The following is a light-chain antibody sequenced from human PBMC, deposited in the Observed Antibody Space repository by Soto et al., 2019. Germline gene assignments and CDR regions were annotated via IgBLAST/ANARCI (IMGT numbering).Light chain of an antibody. J-gene: IGKJ4*01. CDR3: MQAVQTPLT. Sequence: DIVMTQSPLSLPVTPGEPASISCRSSQSLLHSNGYNYLDWYLQKPGQSPQLLIYLGSNRASGVPDRFSGTASGTDFTLKISRVEAEDVGVYYCMQAVQTPLTFGGGTKVEIK. V-gene: IGKV2-28*01. CDR1: QSLLHSNGYNY. CDR2: LGS.